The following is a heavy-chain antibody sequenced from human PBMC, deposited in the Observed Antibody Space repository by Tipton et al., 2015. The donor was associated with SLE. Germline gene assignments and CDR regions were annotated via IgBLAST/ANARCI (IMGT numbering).Heavy chain of an antibody. CDR2: IYHSGST. D-gene: IGHD6-13*01. V-gene: IGHV4-59*12. CDR1: GGSISSYY. Sequence: TLSLTCTVSGGSISSYYWSWIRQPPGKGLEWIGSIYHSGSTYYNPSLKSRVTISVDTSKNQFSLKLSSVTAADTAVYYCARERLLGYSSSWYFDYWGQGTLVTVSS. J-gene: IGHJ4*02. CDR3: ARERLLGYSSSWYFDY.